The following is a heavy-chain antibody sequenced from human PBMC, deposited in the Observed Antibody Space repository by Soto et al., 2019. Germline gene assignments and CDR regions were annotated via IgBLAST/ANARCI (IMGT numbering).Heavy chain of an antibody. CDR2: INPNSGGT. CDR1: GYTFTGYY. V-gene: IGHV1-2*04. CDR3: ARAYYCSSTSCSVDRHGMDV. J-gene: IGHJ6*02. Sequence: GASVKVSCKASGYTFTGYYMHWVRQAPGQGLEWMGWINPNSGGTNYAQKFQGWVTMTRDTSISTAYMELSRLRSDDTAVYYCARAYYCSSTSCSVDRHGMDVWGQGTTVTVSS. D-gene: IGHD2-2*01.